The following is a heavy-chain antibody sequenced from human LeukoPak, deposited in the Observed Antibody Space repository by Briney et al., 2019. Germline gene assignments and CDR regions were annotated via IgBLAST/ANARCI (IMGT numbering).Heavy chain of an antibody. V-gene: IGHV1-2*06. CDR2: INPNSGGT. Sequence: ASVKVSCKASGYTFTGYYIHWVRQAPGQGLEWMGRINPNSGGTNYAQNSQDRVTMTRDTSISTAYMELSRLRSDDTAVYYCARGGITAIVVVTTGTFDIWGQGTVVTVSS. D-gene: IGHD3-22*01. CDR1: GYTFTGYY. J-gene: IGHJ3*02. CDR3: ARGGITAIVVVTTGTFDI.